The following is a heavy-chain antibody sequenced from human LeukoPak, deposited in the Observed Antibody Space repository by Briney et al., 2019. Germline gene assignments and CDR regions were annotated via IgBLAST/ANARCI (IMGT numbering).Heavy chain of an antibody. CDR1: GGSFSGYY. CDR3: ARRATSGNYQMLHFDS. J-gene: IGHJ4*02. Sequence: SETLSLTCAVYGGSFSGYYWSWIRQPLGKGLEWIGEINHSGSTNYNPSLKSRVTISVDTSKNQFSLTLSSVTAADTAIYYCARRATSGNYQMLHFDSWGQGILVTVSS. V-gene: IGHV4-34*01. D-gene: IGHD1-7*01. CDR2: INHSGST.